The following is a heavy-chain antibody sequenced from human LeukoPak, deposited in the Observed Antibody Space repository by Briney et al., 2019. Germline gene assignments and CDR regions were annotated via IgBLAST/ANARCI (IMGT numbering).Heavy chain of an antibody. CDR3: ARVEPYSSGWHYYYYYMDV. V-gene: IGHV1-18*01. CDR1: GYTFTSYG. CDR2: ISAYNGNT. Sequence: ASVKVSCKASGYTFTSYGISWVRQAPGQGLEWMGWISAYNGNTNYAQKLQGRVTMTTDTSTSTAYMELRSLRSDDTAVYYCARVEPYSSGWHYYYYYMDVWGKGTTVTVSS. J-gene: IGHJ6*03. D-gene: IGHD6-19*01.